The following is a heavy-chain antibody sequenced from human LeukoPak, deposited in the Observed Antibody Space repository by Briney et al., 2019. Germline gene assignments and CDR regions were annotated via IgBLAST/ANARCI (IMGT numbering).Heavy chain of an antibody. D-gene: IGHD2-15*01. V-gene: IGHV4-61*02. CDR1: GGSISSGSYY. CDR2: IYTGGST. J-gene: IGHJ5*02. CDR3: ARDRVVAAYNWFDP. Sequence: PSQTLSLTCAVCGGSISSGSYYGSWIRQPAGKGLEWIGRIYTGGSTNYNLSLKSRVTISVDTSKTQSSLKLSSVTAADTAVYYCARDRVVAAYNWFDPWGQGTLVTVSS.